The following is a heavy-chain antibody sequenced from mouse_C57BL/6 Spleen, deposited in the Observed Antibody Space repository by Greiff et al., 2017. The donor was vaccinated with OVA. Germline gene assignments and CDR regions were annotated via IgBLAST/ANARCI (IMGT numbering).Heavy chain of an antibody. Sequence: VQLQQPGAELVKPGASVKLSCKASGYTFTSYWMQWVKQRPGQGLEWIGEIDPSDSYTNYNQKFKGKATLTVDTSSSTAYMQLSSLTSEDSAVYYGAREDGNYVRWYFDVWGTGTTVTVSS. CDR2: IDPSDSYT. D-gene: IGHD2-1*01. CDR3: AREDGNYVRWYFDV. V-gene: IGHV1-50*01. J-gene: IGHJ1*03. CDR1: GYTFTSYW.